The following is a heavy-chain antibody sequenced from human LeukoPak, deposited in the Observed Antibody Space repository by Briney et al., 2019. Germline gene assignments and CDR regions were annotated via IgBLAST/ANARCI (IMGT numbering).Heavy chain of an antibody. V-gene: IGHV1-46*01. CDR2: VKPSTGDI. CDR3: AREDDHLTAHDY. CDR1: GYTFTSYY. Sequence: ASVKVSCKASGYTFTSYYIHWVRQAPGQGLEWMGIVKPSTGDIDYAQKFQGRVTMTSDTPTRTVYLELSSLRSEDTAVYYCAREDDHLTAHDYWGQGTLVTVSS. D-gene: IGHD3-9*01. J-gene: IGHJ4*02.